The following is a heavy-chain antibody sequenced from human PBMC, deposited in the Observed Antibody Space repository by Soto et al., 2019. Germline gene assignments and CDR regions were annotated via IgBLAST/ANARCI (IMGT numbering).Heavy chain of an antibody. V-gene: IGHV1-69*13. CDR1: GGTFSSYA. CDR3: AKDSWVRGVKNWFDP. CDR2: IIPIFGTA. Sequence: SVKVSCKASGGTFSSYAISWVRQAPGQGLEWMGGIIPIFGTANYAQKFQGRVTITADESTSTAYMELSSLRSEDTAVYYCAKDSWVRGVKNWFDPWGQGPLVTVPS. D-gene: IGHD3-10*01. J-gene: IGHJ5*02.